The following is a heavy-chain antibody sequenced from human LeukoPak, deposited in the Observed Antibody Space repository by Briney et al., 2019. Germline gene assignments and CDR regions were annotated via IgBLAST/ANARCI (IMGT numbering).Heavy chain of an antibody. D-gene: IGHD2-2*01. CDR3: AKAIIVVVPAAMAPDY. Sequence: PGGSLRLSCAASGFTFDDYGMSWVRQAPGKGLEWVAAISGSGGSTYYADSVKGRFTISRDNSKNTLYLQMNSLRAEDTAVYYCAKAIIVVVPAAMAPDYWGQGTLVTVSS. CDR1: GFTFDDYG. CDR2: ISGSGGST. V-gene: IGHV3-23*01. J-gene: IGHJ4*02.